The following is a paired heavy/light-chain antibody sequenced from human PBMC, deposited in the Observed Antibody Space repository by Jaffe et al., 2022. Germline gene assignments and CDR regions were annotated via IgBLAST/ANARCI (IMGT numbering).Light chain of an antibody. CDR1: SSDVGRYNY. Sequence: QSALTQPPSASGSPGQSVTISCTGTSSDVGRYNYVSWYQQHPGKAPKLMIYEVTKRPSGVPDRFSGSKSGNTASLTVSGLQAEDEADYYCSSYAGSNNLGVFGTGTKVTVL. V-gene: IGLV2-8*01. CDR2: EVT. J-gene: IGLJ1*01. CDR3: SSYAGSNNLGV.
Heavy chain of an antibody. D-gene: IGHD1-26*01. Sequence: QVTLRESGPALVKPTQTLTLTCSFSGFSLSSSGMCVSWVRQPPGKALEWLALIDWDEDKYYSTYLKTRLTISKDTSKNQVVLTLTNMDPVDTATYYCAREIVGSTSGRYYFDYWGQGVLVTVSS. CDR3: AREIVGSTSGRYYFDY. CDR1: GFSLSSSGMC. CDR2: IDWDEDK. J-gene: IGHJ4*02. V-gene: IGHV2-70*20.